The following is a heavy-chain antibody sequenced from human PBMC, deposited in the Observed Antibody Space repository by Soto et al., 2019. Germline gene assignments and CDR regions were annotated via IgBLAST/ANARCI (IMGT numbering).Heavy chain of an antibody. D-gene: IGHD3-10*01. CDR1: GYTFTSYY. CDR3: AGGGRGVITYYYYYGMDV. V-gene: IGHV1-46*01. J-gene: IGHJ6*01. CDR2: INPSGGST. Sequence: ASVKVSCKASGYTFTSYYMHWLRQAPGQALEWMGIINPSGGSTSYAQKFQGRVTMTRDTSTSTVYMELSILRSEDTAVYYCAGGGRGVITYYYYYGMDVWGQGTTVTVSS.